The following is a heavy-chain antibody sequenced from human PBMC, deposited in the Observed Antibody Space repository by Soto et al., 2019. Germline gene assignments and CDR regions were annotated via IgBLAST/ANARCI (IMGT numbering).Heavy chain of an antibody. CDR3: ANEPFDI. V-gene: IGHV3-9*01. CDR1: GFTFDDYA. Sequence: GGSLRLSCAASGFTFDDYAMHWVRQAPGKGLEWVSGISWNSGSIGYAYAVKVRFTISSDNAKNSLYLQMNSLRAEDTALYYCANEPFDIWGQGTMVTVSS. J-gene: IGHJ3*02. CDR2: ISWNSGSI.